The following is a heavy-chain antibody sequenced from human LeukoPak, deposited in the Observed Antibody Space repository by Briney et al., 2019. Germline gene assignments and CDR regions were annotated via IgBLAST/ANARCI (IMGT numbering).Heavy chain of an antibody. D-gene: IGHD3-10*01. J-gene: IGHJ3*02. CDR1: GFTVSSNY. V-gene: IGHV3-21*01. CDR3: ARDPPGTKDAFDI. CDR2: ISSSSSYI. Sequence: GGSLRLSCAASGFTVSSNYMSWVRQAPGEGLEWVSSISSSSSYIYYADSVKGRFTISRDNAKNSLYLQMNSLRAEDTAVYYCARDPPGTKDAFDIWGQGTMVTVSS.